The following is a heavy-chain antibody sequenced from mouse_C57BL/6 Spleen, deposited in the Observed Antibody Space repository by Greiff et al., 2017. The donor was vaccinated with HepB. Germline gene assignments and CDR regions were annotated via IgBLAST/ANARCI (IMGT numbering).Heavy chain of an antibody. D-gene: IGHD2-1*01. Sequence: VQLQESGPGLVKPSQSLFLTCSITGFPITSGYYWIWIRQSPGKPLEWMGYITHSGETFYNPSLQSPISITRETSKNQFFLQLNSVTTEDTAMYYCAGGFYYGNFHVFFAYWGQGTLVTVSA. CDR2: ITHSGET. CDR1: GFPITSGYY. V-gene: IGHV12-3*01. J-gene: IGHJ3*01. CDR3: AGGFYYGNFHVFFAY.